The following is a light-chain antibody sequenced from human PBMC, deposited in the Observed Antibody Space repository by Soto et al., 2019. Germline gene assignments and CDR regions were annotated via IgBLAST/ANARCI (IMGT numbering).Light chain of an antibody. CDR3: QQYNSYSALT. J-gene: IGKJ4*01. CDR2: DAS. CDR1: QSISSY. V-gene: IGKV1-5*01. Sequence: DIQMTQSPSSLSASVGDRVTITCRASQSISSYLNWYQQKPGKAPKLPIYDASSLESGVPSRFSGSGSGTEFTLTISSLQPDDFATYYCQQYNSYSALTFGGGTKVDIK.